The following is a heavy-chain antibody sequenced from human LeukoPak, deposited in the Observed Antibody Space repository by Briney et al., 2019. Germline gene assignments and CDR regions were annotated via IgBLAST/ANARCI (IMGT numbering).Heavy chain of an antibody. D-gene: IGHD3-10*01. J-gene: IGHJ6*02. CDR1: GFTFSSYG. V-gene: IGHV3-33*01. CDR3: ARKGGSGSYYKVYYYYGMDV. CDR2: IWYDGSNK. Sequence: GRSLRLSCAASGFTFSSYGMHWVRQAPGKGLEWVAVIWYDGSNKYYADSVKGRFTISRDNDKNALYLQMNSLRAEDTAVYYCARKGGSGSYYKVYYYYGMDVWGQGTTVTVSS.